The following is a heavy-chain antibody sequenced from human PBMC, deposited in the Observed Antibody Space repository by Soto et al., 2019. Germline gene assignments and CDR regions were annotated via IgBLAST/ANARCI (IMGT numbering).Heavy chain of an antibody. Sequence: GGSLRLSCAASGFTFSSYIMNWVREAPGKGLEWVSSISSSSSYIYYADSVKGRFTISRDNAKNSLYLQMNSLRAEDTAVYYCDRDEDIVVVPAALSATYYYYGMDVWGQGSPVTVYS. CDR1: GFTFSSYI. CDR3: DRDEDIVVVPAALSATYYYYGMDV. V-gene: IGHV3-21*01. J-gene: IGHJ6*02. CDR2: ISSSSSYI. D-gene: IGHD2-2*01.